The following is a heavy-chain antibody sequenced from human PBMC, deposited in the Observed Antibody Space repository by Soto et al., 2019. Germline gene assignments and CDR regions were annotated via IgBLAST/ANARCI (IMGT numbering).Heavy chain of an antibody. CDR3: ARAGGVRGVKSFDY. D-gene: IGHD3-10*01. CDR2: INPNSGGT. CDR1: GYTFTGYY. V-gene: IGHV1-2*02. J-gene: IGHJ4*02. Sequence: RASVKVSCKASGYTFTGYYMHWVRQAPGQGLEWMGWINPNSGGTNYAQKFQGRVTMTRDTSISTAYMELSRLRSDDTAVYYCARAGGVRGVKSFDYWGQGTLVTVSS.